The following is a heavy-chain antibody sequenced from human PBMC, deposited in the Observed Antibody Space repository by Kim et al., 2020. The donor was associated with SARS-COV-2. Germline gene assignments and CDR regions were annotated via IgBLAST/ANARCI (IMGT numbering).Heavy chain of an antibody. CDR1: GFTFSSYW. Sequence: GGSLRLSCAASGFTFSSYWMSWVRQAPGKGLEWVANINQDGSEKYYGDSVKGRFTISRDNAKNSLYLQMNSLRAEDTAVYYCARMLHNYAFDYWGQGTLVTLST. J-gene: IGHJ4*02. CDR2: INQDGSEK. V-gene: IGHV3-7*03. CDR3: ARMLHNYAFDY. D-gene: IGHD4-4*01.